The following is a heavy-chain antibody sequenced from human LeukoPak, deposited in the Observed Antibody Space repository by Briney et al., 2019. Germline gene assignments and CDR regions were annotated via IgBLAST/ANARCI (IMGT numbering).Heavy chain of an antibody. Sequence: GGSLRLSCAASGFTFSSYAMHWVRQAPGKGLEWVAVISYDGSNKYYADSVKGRFTISRDNSKNTLYLQMSSLRAEDTAVYYCARVAYDSSGYSMWGQRTLVTVSS. D-gene: IGHD3-22*01. CDR3: ARVAYDSSGYSM. CDR1: GFTFSSYA. J-gene: IGHJ4*02. V-gene: IGHV3-30-3*01. CDR2: ISYDGSNK.